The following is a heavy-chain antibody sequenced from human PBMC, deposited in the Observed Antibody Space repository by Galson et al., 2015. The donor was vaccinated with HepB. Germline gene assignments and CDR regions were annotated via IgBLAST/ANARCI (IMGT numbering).Heavy chain of an antibody. V-gene: IGHV3-30-3*01. D-gene: IGHD3-3*01. CDR3: ARAARNRVLEWLLYGP. CDR1: GFTFSSYA. J-gene: IGHJ5*02. Sequence: SLRLSCAASGFTFSSYAMHWVRQAPGKGLEWVAIISYDGSNKYYADSVKGRFTISRDNSKNTLYLQMNSLRAEDTAVYYCARAARNRVLEWLLYGPWGQGTLVTVSS. CDR2: ISYDGSNK.